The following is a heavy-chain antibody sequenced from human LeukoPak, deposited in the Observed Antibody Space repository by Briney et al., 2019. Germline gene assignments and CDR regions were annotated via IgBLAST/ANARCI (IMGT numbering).Heavy chain of an antibody. D-gene: IGHD3-10*02. CDR3: ARDKYYYVPSTAFDI. V-gene: IGHV4-4*07. J-gene: IGHJ3*02. CDR1: GGSISSYY. Sequence: SETLSLTCTVSGGSISSYYWSWIRQPAGKGLEWIGRIYTSASTNYNPSLKCRVTMSEDTSKNQFSLKLSSVTAADTAVYYCARDKYYYVPSTAFDIWGQGTMVTVSS. CDR2: IYTSAST.